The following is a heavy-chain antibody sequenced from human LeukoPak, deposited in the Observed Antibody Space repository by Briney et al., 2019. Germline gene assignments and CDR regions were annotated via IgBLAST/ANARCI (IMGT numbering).Heavy chain of an antibody. Sequence: SETLSLTCTVSGYSINSGYYWGWIRQPPGKGLESIGSIYYSGSTYYNPSLKSRVTISVDTSKNQFSLKLSSVTAADTAVYYCASLPWGVRGLIIQDFHYWGQGTLVTVSS. CDR2: IYYSGST. CDR1: GYSINSGYY. V-gene: IGHV4-38-2*02. D-gene: IGHD3-10*01. CDR3: ASLPWGVRGLIIQDFHY. J-gene: IGHJ4*02.